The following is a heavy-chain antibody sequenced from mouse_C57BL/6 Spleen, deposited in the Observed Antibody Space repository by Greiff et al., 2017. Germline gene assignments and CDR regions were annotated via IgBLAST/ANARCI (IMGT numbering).Heavy chain of an antibody. CDR1: GFSFTSYG. CDR2: IWSGGST. J-gene: IGHJ4*01. Sequence: QVQLKESGPGLVQPSQSLSITCTVSGFSFTSYGVHWVRQSPGKGLEWLGVIWSGGSTNYNAAFISRLSISKDNSKGQVFFKMNSLQADDTAIYYCASYYRNAMDYWGQGTSVTVSS. V-gene: IGHV2-2*01. CDR3: ASYYRNAMDY. D-gene: IGHD2-14*01.